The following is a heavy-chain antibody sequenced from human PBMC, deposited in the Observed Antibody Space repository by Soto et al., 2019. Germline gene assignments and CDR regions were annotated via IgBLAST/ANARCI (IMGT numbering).Heavy chain of an antibody. V-gene: IGHV4-34*01. CDR3: ARGHYYGFGKYYYYMDV. J-gene: IGHJ6*03. CDR1: GGSFSGYY. CDR2: INHSGST. Sequence: SETLSLTCAVYGGSFSGYYWSWIRQPPGKGLEWIGEINHSGSTNYNPSLKSRVTISVDTSKNQFSLKLSSVTAADTAVYYCARGHYYGFGKYYYYMDVWGKGTTVTVSS. D-gene: IGHD3-10*01.